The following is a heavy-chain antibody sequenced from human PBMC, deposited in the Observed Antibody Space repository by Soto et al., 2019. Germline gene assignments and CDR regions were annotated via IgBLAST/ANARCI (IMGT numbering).Heavy chain of an antibody. D-gene: IGHD4-17*01. CDR1: GFTFSSYS. V-gene: IGHV3-48*01. CDR3: ARDKGDYGEYGYYYYSMDV. CDR2: ISSSSSTI. Sequence: GGSLRLSCAASGFTFSSYSMNWVRQAPGKGLEWVSYISSSSSTIYHADSVKGRFTISRDNAKNSLYLQMNSLRAEDTAVYHCARDKGDYGEYGYYYYSMDVWGKGTTVTVS. J-gene: IGHJ6*03.